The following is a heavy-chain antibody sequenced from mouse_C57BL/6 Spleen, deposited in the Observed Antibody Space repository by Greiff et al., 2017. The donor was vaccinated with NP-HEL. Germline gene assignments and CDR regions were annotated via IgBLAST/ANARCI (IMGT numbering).Heavy chain of an antibody. V-gene: IGHV1-74*01. J-gene: IGHJ3*01. D-gene: IGHD1-1*01. Sequence: QVQLQQPGAELVKPGASVKLSCTASGYTFPSSWMHWVKQRPGQGLEWIGRIHPSDGDTNYNQKFKGKATLTVDQSSSTAYMQLSSLTSADSAVDDSAIDGCTTVVATRPPFAYWGQGTLVTVSA. CDR1: GYTFPSSW. CDR2: IHPSDGDT. CDR3: AIDGCTTVVATRPPFAY.